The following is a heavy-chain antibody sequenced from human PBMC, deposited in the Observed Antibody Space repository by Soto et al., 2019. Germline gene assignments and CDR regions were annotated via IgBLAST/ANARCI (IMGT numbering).Heavy chain of an antibody. V-gene: IGHV3-33*01. CDR2: IWYDGSNK. CDR1: GFIFSSYG. J-gene: IGHJ6*02. CDR3: ARDPVLYEGAGMDV. Sequence: QVQLVESGGGVVQPGRSLRLSCAASGFIFSSYGMHWVRQAPGKGLEWVAVIWYDGSNKYYADSVKGRFAISRDNSKNTLYLQMNSLRAEDTAVYYCARDPVLYEGAGMDVWGQGTTVTVSS. D-gene: IGHD2-15*01.